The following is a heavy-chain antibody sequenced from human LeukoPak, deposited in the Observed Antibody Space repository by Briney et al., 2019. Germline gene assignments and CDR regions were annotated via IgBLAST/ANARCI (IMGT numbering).Heavy chain of an antibody. D-gene: IGHD3-3*01. CDR3: AKDRGDFWSGYPVPPWFDP. Sequence: GGSLRLSCAASGFTFSSYAMSWVRQAPGKGLEWVSAISGSGGSTYYADSVKGRFTISRDNSKNTLYLQMNSLRAEDTAVYYCAKDRGDFWSGYPVPPWFDPWGQGTLVTVSS. J-gene: IGHJ5*02. CDR2: ISGSGGST. V-gene: IGHV3-23*01. CDR1: GFTFSSYA.